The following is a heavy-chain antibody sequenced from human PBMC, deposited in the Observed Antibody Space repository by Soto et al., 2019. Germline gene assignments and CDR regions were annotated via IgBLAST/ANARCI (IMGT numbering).Heavy chain of an antibody. D-gene: IGHD2-15*01. V-gene: IGHV4-4*02. CDR3: ATLPPRIVVVMTDLPT. J-gene: IGHJ5*02. CDR2: IYHTGTT. CDR1: GASISSTYW. Sequence: QLRESGPGLVKPSGTLSLTCFVSGASISSTYWWSWVRQTPGKRLEWIGQIYHTGTTSYTPSPKNRLTISLDKSNNQFSLRLTSMPAADTAVYYCATLPPRIVVVMTDLPTWGQGTLVTVSS.